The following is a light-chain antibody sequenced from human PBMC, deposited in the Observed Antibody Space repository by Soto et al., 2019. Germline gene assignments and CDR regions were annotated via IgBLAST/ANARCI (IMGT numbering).Light chain of an antibody. J-gene: IGLJ1*01. CDR3: GSYTITNAV. Sequence: QSALTQPASVSGSPGQSITISCTGTSSDVGGYNYVSWYQQYPGKAPKLMIYDVTNRPSGVSNRFSGSKSGNTASLTISGLQAEDEADYYCGSYTITNAVFGNGTKGT. V-gene: IGLV2-14*01. CDR1: SSDVGGYNY. CDR2: DVT.